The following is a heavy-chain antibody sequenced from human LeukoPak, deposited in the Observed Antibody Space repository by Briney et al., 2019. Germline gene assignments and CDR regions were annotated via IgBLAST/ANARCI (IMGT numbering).Heavy chain of an antibody. D-gene: IGHD3-10*01. V-gene: IGHV6-1*01. CDR1: GDSVSSNSAA. J-gene: IGHJ4*02. CDR2: TYYRSKWYN. Sequence: SQTLSLTCAISGDSVSSNSAAWNWIRQSPSRGLEWLGRTYYRSKWYNDYAVSVKSRITINPDTSKNQLSLQLNSVTPEDTAVYYCARDTSITMVRGVSSHFDYWGQGTLVTVSS. CDR3: ARDTSITMVRGVSSHFDY.